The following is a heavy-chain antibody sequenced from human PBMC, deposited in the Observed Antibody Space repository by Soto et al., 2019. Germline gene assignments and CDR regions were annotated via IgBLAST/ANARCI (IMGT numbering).Heavy chain of an antibody. D-gene: IGHD3-3*01. J-gene: IGHJ6*02. Sequence: GGSLRLSCAASGFTFSSYAMSWVRQAPGKGLEWVSAISGSGGSTYYADSVKGRFTISRDNSKNTLYLQMNSLRAEDTAVYYCAIAQLEWYYYYGMDVWGQGTTVTVSS. V-gene: IGHV3-23*01. CDR2: ISGSGGST. CDR3: AIAQLEWYYYYGMDV. CDR1: GFTFSSYA.